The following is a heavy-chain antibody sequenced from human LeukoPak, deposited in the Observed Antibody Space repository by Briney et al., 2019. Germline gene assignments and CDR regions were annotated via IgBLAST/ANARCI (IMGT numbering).Heavy chain of an antibody. J-gene: IGHJ4*02. Sequence: QTGGSLRLSCAASGFTFSSYAMSWVRQAPGKGLEWVSAISGSGGSTYYADSVKGRFTISRDNSKNTLYLQMNSLRAEDTAVYYCARDRGYYGSGSYQNYWGQGTLVTVSS. CDR3: ARDRGYYGSGSYQNY. CDR2: ISGSGGST. V-gene: IGHV3-23*01. CDR1: GFTFSSYA. D-gene: IGHD3-10*01.